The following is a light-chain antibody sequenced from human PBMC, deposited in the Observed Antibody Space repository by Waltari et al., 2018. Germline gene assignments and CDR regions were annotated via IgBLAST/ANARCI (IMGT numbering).Light chain of an antibody. Sequence: SYELTQPSSVSVSPGQTARITCSVDVLALKHVRWSQQKPGQAPVLVLYKDSERPSGIPERFSGSSSGTTVTLTISGAQVEDDGDYYCYSATDNNRFGGGTKLTVL. J-gene: IGLJ2*01. V-gene: IGLV3-27*01. CDR1: VLALKH. CDR3: YSATDNNR. CDR2: KDS.